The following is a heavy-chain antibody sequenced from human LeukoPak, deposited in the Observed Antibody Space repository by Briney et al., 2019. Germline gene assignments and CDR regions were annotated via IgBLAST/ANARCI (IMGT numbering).Heavy chain of an antibody. J-gene: IGHJ6*03. D-gene: IGHD3-10*01. CDR2: ISGSGGST. Sequence: PGGSLRLSCAASGFTFSSYGMSWVRQAPGKGLERVSDISGSGGSTNYADSVKGRFTISRDNSKNTLYLQMNSLRAEDTAVYYCASDYGSGRRPHYYMDVWGKGTTVTTSS. CDR1: GFTFSSYG. CDR3: ASDYGSGRRPHYYMDV. V-gene: IGHV3-23*01.